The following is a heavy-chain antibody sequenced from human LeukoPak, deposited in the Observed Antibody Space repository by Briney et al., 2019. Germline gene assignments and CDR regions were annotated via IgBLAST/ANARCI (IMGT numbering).Heavy chain of an antibody. CDR2: ISWNSGSI. V-gene: IGHV3-9*01. Sequence: GRSLRLSCAASGFTFDDYAMHWVRQAPGKGLEWVSGISWNSGSIGYADSVKGRFTISRDNAKNSLYLQMNSLRAEDTAVYYCARGPEEDCSGGSCYADYWGQGTLVTVSS. J-gene: IGHJ4*02. CDR3: ARGPEEDCSGGSCYADY. D-gene: IGHD2-15*01. CDR1: GFTFDDYA.